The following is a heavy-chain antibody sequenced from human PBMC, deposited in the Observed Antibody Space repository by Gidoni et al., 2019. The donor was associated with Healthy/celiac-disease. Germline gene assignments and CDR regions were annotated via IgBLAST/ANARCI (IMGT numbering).Heavy chain of an antibody. CDR3: TTDQATVTTQTNY. J-gene: IGHJ4*02. CDR1: GFTFSNAW. Sequence: EVQLVESGGGLVKPGGSLRLSCAASGFTFSNAWMSWVRQAPGKGLEWVGRIKSKTDGGTTDYAAPVKGRFTISRDDSKNTLYLQMNSLKTEDTAVYYCTTDQATVTTQTNYWGQGTLVTVSS. D-gene: IGHD4-4*01. CDR2: IKSKTDGGTT. V-gene: IGHV3-15*01.